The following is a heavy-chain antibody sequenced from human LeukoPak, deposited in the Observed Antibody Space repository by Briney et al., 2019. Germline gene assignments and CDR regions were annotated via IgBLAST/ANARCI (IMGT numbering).Heavy chain of an antibody. CDR3: AIGGDSSTSCYRCFNY. V-gene: IGHV5-51*01. CDR2: IYPDDSDT. J-gene: IGHJ4*02. Sequence: GGPLKISFEGSGCRFTNYWIGWVRPMPGKGLAWMGGIYPDDSDTRYSPSFQGQVTISADKSIGTAYLQWSSLKASDTAMYYCAIGGDSSTSCYRCFNYWGQGTLVTVSS. D-gene: IGHD2-2*01. CDR1: GCRFTNYW.